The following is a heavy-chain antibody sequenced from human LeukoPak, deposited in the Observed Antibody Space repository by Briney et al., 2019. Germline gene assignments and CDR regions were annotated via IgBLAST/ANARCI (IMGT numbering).Heavy chain of an antibody. CDR2: IRYDGSNK. CDR3: AKDFWIYGDYVA. Sequence: GESLKISCAASGFTFSSYGMHWVRQAPGKGLEWVAFIRYDGSNKYYADSVKGRFTISRDNSKNTLYLQMNSLRAEDTAVYYCAKDFWIYGDYVAWGQGTLVTVSS. D-gene: IGHD4-17*01. J-gene: IGHJ5*02. CDR1: GFTFSSYG. V-gene: IGHV3-30*02.